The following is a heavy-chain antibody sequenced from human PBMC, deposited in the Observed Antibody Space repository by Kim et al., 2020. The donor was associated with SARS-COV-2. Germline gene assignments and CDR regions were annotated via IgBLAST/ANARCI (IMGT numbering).Heavy chain of an antibody. CDR2: ISGSGGDT. Sequence: GGSLRLSCAASGFSFDSYAMTWVRQAPVKGLEWVSSISGSGGDTIYADSVKGRFTISRDNSKNTLYLQMNSLRAEDTALYYCAKGNTVVVPAAPYYWGQGTLVTVSS. D-gene: IGHD2-2*01. V-gene: IGHV3-23*01. CDR1: GFSFDSYA. J-gene: IGHJ4*02. CDR3: AKGNTVVVPAAPYY.